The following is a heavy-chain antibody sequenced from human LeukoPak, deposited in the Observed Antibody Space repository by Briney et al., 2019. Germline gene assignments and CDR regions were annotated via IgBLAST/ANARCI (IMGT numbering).Heavy chain of an antibody. CDR2: IKQDGSEK. CDR1: GFTFSTYW. CDR3: ARDSAGNDY. D-gene: IGHD6-13*01. J-gene: IGHJ4*02. Sequence: GGSLRLSCAAYGFTFSTYWMSWVRQAPGKGLEWVANIKQDGSEKYYVDSVKGRFTISRDNAKNSLYLQMNSLRAEDTAMYYCARDSAGNDYWGQGTLVTVSS. V-gene: IGHV3-7*01.